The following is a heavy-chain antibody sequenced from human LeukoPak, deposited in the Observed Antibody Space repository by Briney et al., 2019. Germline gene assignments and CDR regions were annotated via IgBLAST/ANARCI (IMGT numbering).Heavy chain of an antibody. V-gene: IGHV1-2*06. CDR1: GYTFTGYY. CDR2: INPNSGGT. Sequence: ASVKLSCKASGYTFTGYYMHWVRQAPGQGLEWMGRINPNSGGTNYAQKFQGRVTMTRDTSISTAYMELSRLRSDDTAVYYCARAPLYYGDQNNWFDPWGQGTLVTVSS. J-gene: IGHJ5*02. D-gene: IGHD4-17*01. CDR3: ARAPLYYGDQNNWFDP.